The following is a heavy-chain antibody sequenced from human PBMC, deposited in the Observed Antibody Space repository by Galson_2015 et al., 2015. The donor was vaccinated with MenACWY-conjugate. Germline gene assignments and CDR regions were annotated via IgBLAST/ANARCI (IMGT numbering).Heavy chain of an antibody. V-gene: IGHV2-70*01. J-gene: IGHJ6*02. Sequence: PALVKPTQTLTLTCTFSGFSLSTSGMCVSWIRQPPGKALEWLALIDWDDDKYYSTSLKTRLTISKDTSKNQVVPTMTNMDPVDTATYYCARMRDFWSGYYEDYYYYGMDVWGQGTTVTVSS. CDR2: IDWDDDK. CDR3: ARMRDFWSGYYEDYYYYGMDV. CDR1: GFSLSTSGMC. D-gene: IGHD3-3*01.